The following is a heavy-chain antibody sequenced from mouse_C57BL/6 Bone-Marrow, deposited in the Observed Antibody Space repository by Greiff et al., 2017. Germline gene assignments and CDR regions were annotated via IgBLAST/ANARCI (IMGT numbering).Heavy chain of an antibody. J-gene: IGHJ4*01. Sequence: QVHVKQSGAELVKPGASVKLSCKASGYTFTSYWMQWVKQRPGQGLEWIGEIDPSDSYTNYNQKFKGKATLTVDTSSSTAYMQLSSLTSEDSAVYYCARRVIYYGNPYAMDYWGQGTSVTVSS. CDR2: IDPSDSYT. CDR1: GYTFTSYW. CDR3: ARRVIYYGNPYAMDY. V-gene: IGHV1-50*01. D-gene: IGHD2-1*01.